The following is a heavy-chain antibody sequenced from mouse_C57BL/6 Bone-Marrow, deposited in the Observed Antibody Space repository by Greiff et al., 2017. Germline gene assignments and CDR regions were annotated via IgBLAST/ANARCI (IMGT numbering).Heavy chain of an antibody. CDR1: GFTFSSYG. Sequence: EVMLVESGGDLVKPGGSLKLSCAASGFTFSSYGMSWVRQTPDKRLEWVATISSGGSYTYYPDSVKGRFTISRDNAKNTLYLQMSSLKSEDTAMYYCAREEDDYDPFAYWGQGTLVTVSA. D-gene: IGHD2-4*01. V-gene: IGHV5-6*02. J-gene: IGHJ3*01. CDR3: AREEDDYDPFAY. CDR2: ISSGGSYT.